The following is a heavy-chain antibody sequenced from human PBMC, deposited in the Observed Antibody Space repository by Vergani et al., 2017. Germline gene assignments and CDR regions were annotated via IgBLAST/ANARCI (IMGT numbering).Heavy chain of an antibody. V-gene: IGHV4-39*01. J-gene: IGHJ3*02. D-gene: IGHD6-13*01. CDR3: ARSGPAAAGLDDAFDI. CDR2: LYYSGSN. Sequence: QVQLQESGPGLVKPSETLSLTCTVSGGSISSSSYYWGWIRQPPGKGLEWIGSLYYSGSNYYNPSLKSRVTISVDTSKNQFSLKRSSVTAADTAVYYCARSGPAAAGLDDAFDIWGQGTMVTVSS. CDR1: GGSISSSSYY.